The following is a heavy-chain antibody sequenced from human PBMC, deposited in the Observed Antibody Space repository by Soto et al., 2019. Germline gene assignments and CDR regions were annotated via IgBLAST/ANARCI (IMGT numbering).Heavy chain of an antibody. J-gene: IGHJ1*01. CDR2: IYHTGST. CDR3: SRDLSDDIFTGTRPLGF. Sequence: SETLSLTCVVSGGAISGGGHYWHWIRQHAGRGLEYIGYIYHTGSTYYNPSLQSRVTISLDTSGNNFSLNLRSVTAADTAVYFCSRDLSDDIFTGTRPLGFWGQGALVTVSS. D-gene: IGHD3-9*01. V-gene: IGHV4-31*11. CDR1: GGAISGGGHY.